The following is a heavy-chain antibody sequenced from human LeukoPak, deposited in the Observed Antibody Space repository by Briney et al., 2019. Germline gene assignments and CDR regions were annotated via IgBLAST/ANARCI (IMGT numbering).Heavy chain of an antibody. D-gene: IGHD5-12*01. CDR2: ISDNGGTT. V-gene: IGHV3-23*01. CDR1: GFTFSSYS. Sequence: GGSLRLSCSASGFTFSSYSMGWVRQAPGEGLEWVSGISDNGGTTYYAYSVKGRFTISRDNSKNRLYLQMNGLRAEETAIYYCAKNRVGYSGARVFDYWGQGNPVTVSS. J-gene: IGHJ4*02. CDR3: AKNRVGYSGARVFDY.